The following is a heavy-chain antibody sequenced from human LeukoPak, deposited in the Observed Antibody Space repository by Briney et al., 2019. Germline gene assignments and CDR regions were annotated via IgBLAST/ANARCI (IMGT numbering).Heavy chain of an antibody. V-gene: IGHV3-21*01. CDR3: AKDRNGNSVIDSYYYMDV. D-gene: IGHD4-23*01. CDR1: GFTFSTYS. J-gene: IGHJ6*03. CDR2: IGSSSSYI. Sequence: GGSLRLSCAASGFTFSTYSMNWVRQAPGKGLEWVSSIGSSSSYIYYADSVKGRFTISRDNAKNSLYLQMNSLRAEDTAVYYCAKDRNGNSVIDSYYYMDVWGKGTTVTISS.